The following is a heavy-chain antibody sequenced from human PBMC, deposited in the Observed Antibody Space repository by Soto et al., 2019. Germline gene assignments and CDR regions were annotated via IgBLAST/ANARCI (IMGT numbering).Heavy chain of an antibody. D-gene: IGHD3-16*01. CDR3: ARDRNIWGSYTTTDI. Sequence: QVQLQESGPGLVKPSQTLSLTCTVSGGSISSGGYYWSWIRQHPGKGLEWIGYIYYSGSTYYNPSLKSRFSISVDTSKNQVSLKRGSVTAADTAVYYCARDRNIWGSYTTTDIWGQGTMVTVSS. V-gene: IGHV4-31*03. CDR1: GGSISSGGYY. J-gene: IGHJ3*02. CDR2: IYYSGST.